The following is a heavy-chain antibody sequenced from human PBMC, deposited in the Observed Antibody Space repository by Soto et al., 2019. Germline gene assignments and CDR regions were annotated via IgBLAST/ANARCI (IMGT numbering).Heavy chain of an antibody. CDR3: ARDHKGGYYYYGMDV. CDR1: GFTSSSYA. V-gene: IGHV3-23*01. Sequence: GGSLRLSCAASGFTSSSYAMSWVRQAPGKGLEWVSAISGGGGGTYFADSVKGRFTISRDNSKNTLYLQMNSLRAEDTAVYYCARDHKGGYYYYGMDVWGQGTTVTVSS. CDR2: ISGGGGGT. J-gene: IGHJ6*02.